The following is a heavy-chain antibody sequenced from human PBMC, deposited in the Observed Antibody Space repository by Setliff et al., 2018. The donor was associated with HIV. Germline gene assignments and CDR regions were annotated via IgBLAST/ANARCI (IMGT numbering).Heavy chain of an antibody. Sequence: PSETLSLTCEVSGVSISNYYWSWIRQPPGKGLEWIGYIYNSGYSNSKPSLKSRVTISLDTSKNHFSLKLSSVTAADTAVYYCARGDGYRANDAYYDTGMDVWGQGITVTVSS. CDR3: ARGDGYRANDAYYDTGMDV. CDR1: GVSISNYY. J-gene: IGHJ6*02. CDR2: IYNSGYS. V-gene: IGHV4-59*01. D-gene: IGHD5-12*01.